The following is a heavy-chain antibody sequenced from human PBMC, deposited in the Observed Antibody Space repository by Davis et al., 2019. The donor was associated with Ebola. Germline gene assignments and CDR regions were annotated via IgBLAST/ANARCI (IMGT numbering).Heavy chain of an antibody. Sequence: SETLSLTCTVSGGSISSYYWSWIRQHPGKGLEWIGYIYYSGSTNYNPSLKSRVTISVDTSKNQFSLKLSSVTAADTAVYYCAGGYSSGWYDYWGQGTLVTVSS. J-gene: IGHJ4*02. CDR2: IYYSGST. D-gene: IGHD6-19*01. CDR1: GGSISSYY. CDR3: AGGYSSGWYDY. V-gene: IGHV4-59*01.